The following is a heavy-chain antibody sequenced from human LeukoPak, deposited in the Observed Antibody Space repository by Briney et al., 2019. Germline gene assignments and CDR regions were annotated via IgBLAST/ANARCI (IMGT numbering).Heavy chain of an antibody. J-gene: IGHJ4*02. CDR1: GFTFSSYA. Sequence: PGRSLRLSCAASGFTFSSYAMSWVRQAPGKGLEWVSGINWNGGSTGYADSVKGRFTISRDNAKNSLYLQMNSLRAEDTALYYCARDRSMTHFDYWGQGTLVTVSS. CDR3: ARDRSMTHFDY. V-gene: IGHV3-20*04. CDR2: INWNGGST.